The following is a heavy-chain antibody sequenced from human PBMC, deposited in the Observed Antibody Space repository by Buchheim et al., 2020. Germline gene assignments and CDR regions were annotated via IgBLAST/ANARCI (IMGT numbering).Heavy chain of an antibody. D-gene: IGHD1-26*01. CDR3: ARGRGVGTIDY. J-gene: IGHJ4*02. V-gene: IGHV3-74*01. CDR2: INSDGRST. CDR1: GFIFSSYW. Sequence: EVHLVESGGGLVQPGGSLRLSCAASGFIFSSYWMNWVRQAPGKGLVWISRINSDGRSTTYADSVKGRFTISRASAENTLYLQMNSLRADDTAVYYCARGRGVGTIDYWGQGTL.